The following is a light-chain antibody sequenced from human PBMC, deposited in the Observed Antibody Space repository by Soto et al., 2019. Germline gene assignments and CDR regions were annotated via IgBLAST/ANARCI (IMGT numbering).Light chain of an antibody. J-gene: IGKJ4*01. V-gene: IGKV1-39*01. Sequence: DIEMTQSPSSLSASLGDRVTITCRASQSISNYLNWYQHKPGKAPKLLIYAASSLQSGVPTRFSVSGSGTDFTLTISSLQPEDFATYYCQQSYHTPLTFGGGTKVEIK. CDR3: QQSYHTPLT. CDR1: QSISNY. CDR2: AAS.